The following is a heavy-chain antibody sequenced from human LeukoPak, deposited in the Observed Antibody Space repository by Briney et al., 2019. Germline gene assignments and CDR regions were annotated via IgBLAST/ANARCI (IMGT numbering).Heavy chain of an antibody. Sequence: SSETLSLTCTVSGVSISSSISYWGWIRQPPGKGLEWIGSIYYSGNTYYNASLKSQVSISIDTSKNQFSLRLTSVTAADTAVYYCARTDYGDSAGKGDIWGQGTMVTVSS. D-gene: IGHD4-17*01. CDR1: GVSISSSISY. V-gene: IGHV4-39*01. CDR2: IYYSGNT. CDR3: ARTDYGDSAGKGDI. J-gene: IGHJ3*02.